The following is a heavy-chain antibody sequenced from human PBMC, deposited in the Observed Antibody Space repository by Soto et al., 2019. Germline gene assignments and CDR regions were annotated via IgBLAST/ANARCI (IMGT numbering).Heavy chain of an antibody. D-gene: IGHD3-3*01. CDR2: MLHSGST. CDR3: ATFTIFGVVNLFDP. Sequence: SETLSLTCAVSGDSVISNWWWGWVRQSPGKGVEWIADMLHSGSTNYNPSLKSRVTISVDTSKNQFSLKLSSVTAADTAVYYCATFTIFGVVNLFDPWGQGTLVTVSS. CDR1: GDSVISNWW. J-gene: IGHJ5*02. V-gene: IGHV4-4*02.